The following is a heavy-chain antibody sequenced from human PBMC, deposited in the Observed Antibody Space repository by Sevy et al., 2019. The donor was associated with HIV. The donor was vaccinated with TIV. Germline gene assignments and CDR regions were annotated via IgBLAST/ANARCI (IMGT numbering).Heavy chain of an antibody. CDR3: AKEGGVDTAMAPGDY. CDR1: GFTFSSHW. D-gene: IGHD5-18*01. Sequence: GGSLRLSCAASGFTFSSHWMSWVRQAPGKGLEWVAVISYDGSNKYYADSVKGRFTISRDNSKNTLYLQMNSLRAEDTAVYYCAKEGGVDTAMAPGDYWGQGTLVTVSS. J-gene: IGHJ4*02. V-gene: IGHV3-30*18. CDR2: ISYDGSNK.